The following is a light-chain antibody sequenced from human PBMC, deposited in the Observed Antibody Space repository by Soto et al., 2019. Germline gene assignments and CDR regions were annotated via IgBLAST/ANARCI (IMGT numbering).Light chain of an antibody. CDR3: QQYGSSPLT. Sequence: IVLTQSPATLSLSQGERATLSCRASQSVSSSYLAWYQQKPGQAPRLLIYGASSRATGIPDRFSGSGSGTDFTLTISRLEPEDFAVYYCQQYGSSPLTFGGGTKVDIK. V-gene: IGKV3-20*01. J-gene: IGKJ4*01. CDR1: QSVSSSY. CDR2: GAS.